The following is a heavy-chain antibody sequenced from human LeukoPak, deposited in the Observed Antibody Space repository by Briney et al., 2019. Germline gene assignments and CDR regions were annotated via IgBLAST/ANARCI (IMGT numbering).Heavy chain of an antibody. V-gene: IGHV3-23*01. CDR3: AELGITMIGGV. CDR1: GFTFSSYA. D-gene: IGHD3-10*02. Sequence: GGSLRLSCAAAGFTFSSYAMSWVRQAPGKGLEWVSGISGSDGSTNYADSVKGRFTISRDNAKNSLYLQMNSLRAEDTAVYYCAELGITMIGGVWGKGTTVTISS. CDR2: ISGSDGST. J-gene: IGHJ6*04.